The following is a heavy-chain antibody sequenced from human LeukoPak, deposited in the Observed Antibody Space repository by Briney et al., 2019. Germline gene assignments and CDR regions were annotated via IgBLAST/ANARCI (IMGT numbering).Heavy chain of an antibody. CDR2: IYYSGST. Sequence: SETLSLTCTVSGGSISSGGYYWSWIRQHPGKGLEWIGYIYYSGSTYYNPSLKSRVTISVDTSKNQFSLKLSSVTAADTAVYYCARTARIGYCSGGSCYPEGFHFDYWGQGTLVTVSS. J-gene: IGHJ4*02. CDR3: ARTARIGYCSGGSCYPEGFHFDY. D-gene: IGHD2-15*01. V-gene: IGHV4-31*03. CDR1: GGSISSGGYY.